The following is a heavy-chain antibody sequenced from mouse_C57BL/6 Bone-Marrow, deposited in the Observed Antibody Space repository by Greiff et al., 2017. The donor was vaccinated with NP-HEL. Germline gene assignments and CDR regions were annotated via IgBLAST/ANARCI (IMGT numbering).Heavy chain of an antibody. CDR1: GYTFTDYY. Sequence: VQLQQSGPELVKPGASVKISCKASGYTFTDYYMNWVKQSHGKSLEWIGDLNPNNGGTSYNQKFKGKATLTVDKSSSTAYMELRSLTSEDAAGYYCARNGDYDGPWCAYWGQGTLVTVSA. CDR2: LNPNNGGT. CDR3: ARNGDYDGPWCAY. D-gene: IGHD2-4*01. V-gene: IGHV1-26*01. J-gene: IGHJ3*01.